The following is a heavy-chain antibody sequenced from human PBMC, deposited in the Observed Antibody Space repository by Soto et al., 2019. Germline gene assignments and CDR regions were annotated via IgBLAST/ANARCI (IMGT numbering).Heavy chain of an antibody. V-gene: IGHV1-46*02. CDR2: INPSMGST. CDR1: GYTFNTYN. D-gene: IGHD1-26*01. CDR3: ARLYSGSRLDY. Sequence: QVQLVQSGAEVKKPGASVKVSCKASGYTFNTYNMFWVRQAPGQGLEWMGVINPSMGSTNYAQKFQGRVSMTRDTSRSTGYMELSTLRSDDTAVYYCARLYSGSRLDYWGQGTLVTVSS. J-gene: IGHJ4*02.